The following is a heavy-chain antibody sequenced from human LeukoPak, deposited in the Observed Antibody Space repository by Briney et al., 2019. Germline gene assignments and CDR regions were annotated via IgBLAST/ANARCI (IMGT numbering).Heavy chain of an antibody. J-gene: IGHJ4*02. V-gene: IGHV3-53*01. CDR3: ARGPTTVVPIDY. Sequence: GGSLRLSCAASGFTVSSNYMGWVRQAPGKGLEWVSVIYSGGSTYYADSVKDRFTISRDNSKNTLYLQMNSLRAEDTAVYYCARGPTTVVPIDYWGQGTLVTVSS. CDR1: GFTVSSNY. D-gene: IGHD4-23*01. CDR2: IYSGGST.